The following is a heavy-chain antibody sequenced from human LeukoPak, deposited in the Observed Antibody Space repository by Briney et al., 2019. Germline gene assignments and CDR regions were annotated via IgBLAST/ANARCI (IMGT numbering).Heavy chain of an antibody. CDR2: TSNDGLNQ. V-gene: IGHV3-30*04. CDR1: GFTFTSFA. Sequence: TGGSLRLSCAASGFTFTSFAIHWVRQAPGKGLEWVAVTSNDGLNQYYADSVKGRFTLSRDNSKKTLYLQMNSLRNEDAALYYCARSFNGDLDYWGQGTLVTVSS. J-gene: IGHJ4*02. D-gene: IGHD4-17*01. CDR3: ARSFNGDLDY.